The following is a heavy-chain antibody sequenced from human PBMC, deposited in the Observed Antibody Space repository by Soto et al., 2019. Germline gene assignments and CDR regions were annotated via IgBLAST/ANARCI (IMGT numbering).Heavy chain of an antibody. CDR2: IKSNSGGT. Sequence: QVQLVQSGADLKKPGASVKVSCKASGYTFTDYYMHWVRRAPGQGLEWMGWIKSNSGGTNYAQKFLGRVTMTRDTSIRTAYMELTRLASDDTAVYYCARAVLGYCGGSSCYWDYWGQGTQVTVSS. V-gene: IGHV1-2*02. CDR1: GYTFTDYY. J-gene: IGHJ4*02. CDR3: ARAVLGYCGGSSCYWDY. D-gene: IGHD2-15*01.